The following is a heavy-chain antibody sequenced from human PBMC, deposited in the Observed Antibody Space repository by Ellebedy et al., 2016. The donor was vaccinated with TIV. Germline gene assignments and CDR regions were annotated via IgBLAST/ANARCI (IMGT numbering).Heavy chain of an antibody. J-gene: IGHJ5*02. CDR2: ISYDGSNK. CDR1: GFTFSSYG. D-gene: IGHD6-13*01. Sequence: GESLKISXAASGFTFSSYGMHWVRQAPGKGLEWVAVISYDGSNKYYADSVKGRFTISRDNSKNTLYLQMNSLRAEDTAVYYCANGPISSSETWGQGTLVTVSS. CDR3: ANGPISSSET. V-gene: IGHV3-30*18.